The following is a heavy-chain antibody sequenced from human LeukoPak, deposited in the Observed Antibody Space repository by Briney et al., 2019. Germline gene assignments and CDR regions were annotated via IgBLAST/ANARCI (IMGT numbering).Heavy chain of an antibody. CDR1: GYTFTGYY. CDR2: INPNSGGT. J-gene: IGHJ5*02. Sequence: GASVKVSCKASGYTFTGYYMHWVRQAPGQGLEWMGWINPNSGGTNYAQKFQSRVTMTRDTSISTAYMELSRLRSDDTAVYCCARVGVAAAGINWFDPWGQGTLVTVSS. CDR3: ARVGVAAAGINWFDP. V-gene: IGHV1-2*02. D-gene: IGHD6-13*01.